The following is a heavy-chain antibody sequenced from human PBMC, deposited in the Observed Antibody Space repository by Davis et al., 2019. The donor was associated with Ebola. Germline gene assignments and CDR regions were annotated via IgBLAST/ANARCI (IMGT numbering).Heavy chain of an antibody. CDR1: GFTISSNY. J-gene: IGHJ6*02. CDR3: AKDIDYQRLGELVYYDYGMDV. V-gene: IGHV3-53*05. Sequence: GESLKISCAASGFTISSNYMSWVRQAPGPGLAWVSVIYSGGSTYYADSVKGRFTISRDNSKNTLYLQMNSLRAEDTAVYYCAKDIDYQRLGELVYYDYGMDVWGQGTTVTVS. D-gene: IGHD3-10*01. CDR2: IYSGGST.